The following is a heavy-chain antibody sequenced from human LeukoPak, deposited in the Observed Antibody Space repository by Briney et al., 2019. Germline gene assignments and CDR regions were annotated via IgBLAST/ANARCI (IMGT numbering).Heavy chain of an antibody. V-gene: IGHV3-30*04. CDR3: ARARSGWYLGQFDY. D-gene: IGHD6-19*01. CDR2: ISYDGSNK. CDR1: GFTFSSYV. Sequence: AWSLTLSCLVSGFTFSSYVMHWVRQPPSKGLEWVEVISYDGSNKYYADSVKGRFTIYRDNSKNTLYLQMNSLRAEDTAVYYCARARSGWYLGQFDYWGQGTLVTVSS. J-gene: IGHJ4*02.